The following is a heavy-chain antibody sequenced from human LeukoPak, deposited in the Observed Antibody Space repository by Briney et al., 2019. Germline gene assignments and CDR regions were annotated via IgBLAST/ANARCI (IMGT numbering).Heavy chain of an antibody. CDR1: GDSISSYY. Sequence: PSETLSLTCTVSGDSISSYYWSWIRQPPGKGLEWIGYIYYSGSTDYNPSLKSRVTISVDTSKNQFSLKLSSVTAADTAVYYCARGKYYFGYWGQGTLVTVSS. CDR3: ARGKYYFGY. V-gene: IGHV4-59*01. J-gene: IGHJ4*02. CDR2: IYYSGST. D-gene: IGHD3-10*01.